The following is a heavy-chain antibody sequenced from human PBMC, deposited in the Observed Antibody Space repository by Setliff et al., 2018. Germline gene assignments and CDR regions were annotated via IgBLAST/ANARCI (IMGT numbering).Heavy chain of an antibody. V-gene: IGHV4-34*01. CDR2: INHRGST. J-gene: IGHJ4*02. CDR1: GGTFSDYY. D-gene: IGHD6-6*01. CDR3: ARGRNIAARLLDS. Sequence: PSETLSLTCAAYGGTFSDYYWTWIRQPPGKGLEWVGEINHRGSTNYNPSLKSRVTISVGTSKDQFSLKVISMTAADTAVYYCARGRNIAARLLDSWGQGTLVTVSS.